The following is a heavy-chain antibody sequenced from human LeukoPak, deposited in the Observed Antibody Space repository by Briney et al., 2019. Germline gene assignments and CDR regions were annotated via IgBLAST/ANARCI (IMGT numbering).Heavy chain of an antibody. CDR1: GFTFSSYV. Sequence: GGSLRLSCAASGFTFSSYVMNWVRQAPGKGLEWVSAISESGSGTYYADSVKGRFTISRDNSKDTLSLQMNGLRAEDTAVYYCAKDIAQGYTFGSIEQDYWGQGTLVTVSS. D-gene: IGHD5-18*01. CDR3: AKDIAQGYTFGSIEQDY. J-gene: IGHJ4*02. V-gene: IGHV3-23*01. CDR2: ISESGSGT.